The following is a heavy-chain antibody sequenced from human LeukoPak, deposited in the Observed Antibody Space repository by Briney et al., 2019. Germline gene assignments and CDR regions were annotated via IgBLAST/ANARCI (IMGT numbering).Heavy chain of an antibody. CDR3: ARDDGVVVLNGGLDY. V-gene: IGHV4-39*07. Sequence: PSETLSLTCTVSGGSISSSTYYWGWIRQPPGKGLEWIGEINHSGSTNYNPSLKSRVTISVDTSKKQFSLKLGSVTAADTAVYYCARDDGVVVLNGGLDYWGQGTLVTVSS. CDR1: GGSISSSTYY. J-gene: IGHJ4*02. CDR2: INHSGST. D-gene: IGHD3-22*01.